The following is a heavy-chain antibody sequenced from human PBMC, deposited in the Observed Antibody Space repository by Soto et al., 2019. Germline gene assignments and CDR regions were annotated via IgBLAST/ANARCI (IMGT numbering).Heavy chain of an antibody. CDR1: GFSLSTSGAG. CDR2: IYWNDDK. J-gene: IGHJ4*02. Sequence: QITLKESGPTLVKPTQTLTLTFTFSGFSLSTSGAGVCWIRQPPGKALELLAVIYWNDDKSYSPSLKSRVTIAKDTSKNEVVLTMTSMDPMDTATYYCTHFSGYEQFEYWCQGTLITVSS. V-gene: IGHV2-5*01. D-gene: IGHD5-12*01. CDR3: THFSGYEQFEY.